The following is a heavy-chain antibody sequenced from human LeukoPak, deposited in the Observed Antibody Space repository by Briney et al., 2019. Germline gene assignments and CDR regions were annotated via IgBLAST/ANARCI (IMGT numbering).Heavy chain of an antibody. CDR1: GGSISSSGYY. Sequence: SETLSLTCSVSGGSISSSGYYWGWIRQPPGKGLEWIGSIYYSGSSYYNPSLKSRVTISVDTSKNQVSLKVSSVTAADAALYYCARDHRGSGYDYTDAFDYWGQGTLVTVSS. D-gene: IGHD5-12*01. CDR3: ARDHRGSGYDYTDAFDY. CDR2: IYYSGSS. V-gene: IGHV4-39*02. J-gene: IGHJ4*02.